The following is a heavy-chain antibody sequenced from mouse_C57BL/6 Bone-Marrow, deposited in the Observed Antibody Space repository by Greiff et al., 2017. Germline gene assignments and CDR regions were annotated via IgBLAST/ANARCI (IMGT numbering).Heavy chain of an antibody. CDR2: ISDGGSYT. V-gene: IGHV5-4*01. CDR1: GFTFSSYA. D-gene: IGHD1-1*01. CDR3: ARELRYYGSSSLFDY. J-gene: IGHJ2*01. Sequence: EVQVVESGGGLVKPGGSLKLSCAASGFTFSSYAMSWVRQTPEKRLEWVATISDGGSYTYYPDNVKGRFTISRANAKNNLYLQMSHLTSEDTAMYYCARELRYYGSSSLFDYWGQGTTLTVSS.